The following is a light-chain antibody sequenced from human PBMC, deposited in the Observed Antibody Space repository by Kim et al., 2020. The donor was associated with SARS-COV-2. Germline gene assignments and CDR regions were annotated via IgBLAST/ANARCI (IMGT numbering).Light chain of an antibody. CDR2: GAS. V-gene: IGKV3-15*01. CDR1: ETVSRN. Sequence: SPGESATLSCRASETVSRNLAWFQQKPGQPPRLLIFGASTRATGIPARFSGSGSGTEFTLTISSLQSEDFAVYYCQQYNFWPPWTFGQGTKVDIK. CDR3: QQYNFWPPWT. J-gene: IGKJ1*01.